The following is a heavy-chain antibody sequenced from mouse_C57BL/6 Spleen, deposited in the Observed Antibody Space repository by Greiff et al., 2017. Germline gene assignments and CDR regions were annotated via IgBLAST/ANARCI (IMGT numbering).Heavy chain of an antibody. CDR2: IDPSDSYT. CDR1: GYTFTSYW. Sequence: QVQLQQPGAELVMPGASVKLSCKASGYTFTSYWMHWVKQRPGQGLEWIGEIDPSDSYTNYNQKFKGKSTLTVDKSSSTAYMQLSSLTSEDSAVYYCARQLRPYAMDYWGQGTSVTVSS. V-gene: IGHV1-69*01. CDR3: ARQLRPYAMDY. J-gene: IGHJ4*01. D-gene: IGHD3-2*02.